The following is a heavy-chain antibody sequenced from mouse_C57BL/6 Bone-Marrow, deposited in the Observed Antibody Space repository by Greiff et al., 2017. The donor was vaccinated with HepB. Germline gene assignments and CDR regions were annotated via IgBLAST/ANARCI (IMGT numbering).Heavy chain of an antibody. V-gene: IGHV10-1*01. CDR1: GFSFNTYA. CDR3: VRGNFDY. CDR2: ISSKSNNYAT. J-gene: IGHJ2*01. Sequence: EVKVVESGGGLVQPKGSLKLSCAASGFSFNTYAMTWVRQAPGKGLEWVARISSKSNNYATYSADSVKYRFTISRDDSESMLYLQMNNLKTEDTAMYYCVRGNFDYWGQGTTLTVAS.